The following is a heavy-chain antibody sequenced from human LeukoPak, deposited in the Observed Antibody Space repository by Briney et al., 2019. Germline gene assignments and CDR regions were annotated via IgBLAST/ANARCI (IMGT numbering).Heavy chain of an antibody. Sequence: PGGSLRLSCAASGFTVSSNYMSWVRQAPGKGLEWVSVIYNGDSTYYADSVKGRFTISRDNSKNTLYLQMNSLGAEDTAVYYCARVDPASSYGSRGAFDYWGQGTLVTVSS. D-gene: IGHD5-18*01. CDR3: ARVDPASSYGSRGAFDY. J-gene: IGHJ4*02. CDR1: GFTVSSNY. CDR2: IYNGDST. V-gene: IGHV3-66*01.